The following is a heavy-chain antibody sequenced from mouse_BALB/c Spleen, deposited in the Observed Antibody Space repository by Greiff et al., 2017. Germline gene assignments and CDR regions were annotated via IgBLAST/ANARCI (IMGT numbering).Heavy chain of an antibody. Sequence: VKLMESGAELAKPGASVKMSCKASGYTFTSYWMHWVKQRPGQGLEWIGYINPSTGYTEYNQKFKDKATLTADKSSSTAYMQLSSLTSEDSAVYYCARRDGYYAMDYWGQGTSVTVSS. D-gene: IGHD2-3*01. J-gene: IGHJ4*01. V-gene: IGHV1-7*01. CDR2: INPSTGYT. CDR3: ARRDGYYAMDY. CDR1: GYTFTSYW.